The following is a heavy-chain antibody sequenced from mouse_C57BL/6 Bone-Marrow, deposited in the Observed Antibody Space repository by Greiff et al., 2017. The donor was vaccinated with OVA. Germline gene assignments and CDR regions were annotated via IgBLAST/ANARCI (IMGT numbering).Heavy chain of an antibody. CDR3: ARDGYSDSAWFAY. Sequence: QVQLQQPGAELVKPGASVKMSCKASGYTFTSYWITWVKQRPGQGLEWIGDIYPGSGSTNYNEKFKSKATLTVDTSSSTAYMQLSSLTSEDSAVYYGARDGYSDSAWFAYWGQGTLVTVSA. CDR1: GYTFTSYW. D-gene: IGHD2-12*01. CDR2: IYPGSGST. J-gene: IGHJ3*01. V-gene: IGHV1-55*01.